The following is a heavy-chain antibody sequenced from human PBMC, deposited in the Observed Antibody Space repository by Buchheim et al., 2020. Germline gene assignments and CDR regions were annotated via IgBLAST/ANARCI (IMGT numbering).Heavy chain of an antibody. J-gene: IGHJ1*01. V-gene: IGHV3-30*18. D-gene: IGHD6-19*01. CDR3: AKERGITVAGTVYFQH. CDR2: ISYDGSNK. Sequence: QVQLVESGGGVVQPGRSLRLSCAASGFTFSDYGMHWVRQAPGKGPEWVAVISYDGSNKYYGDSVKGRFTISRDNSKNTLYLQMNSLRAEDTAVYYCAKERGITVAGTVYFQHWGQGTL. CDR1: GFTFSDYG.